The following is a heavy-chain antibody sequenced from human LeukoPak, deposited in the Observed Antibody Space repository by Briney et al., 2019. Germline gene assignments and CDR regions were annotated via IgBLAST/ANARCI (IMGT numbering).Heavy chain of an antibody. Sequence: PSETLSLTCTVSGGSISSYYWSWIRQPPGKGLEWIGYIYYSGSTNYNPSLKSRVTISVDTSKNQFSLKLSSVTAADTAVYYCARFSTGPRGYYGDYYYYYYMDVWGKGTTVTVSS. CDR3: ARFSTGPRGYYGDYYYYYYMDV. V-gene: IGHV4-59*01. CDR2: IYYSGST. D-gene: IGHD3-3*01. J-gene: IGHJ6*03. CDR1: GGSISSYY.